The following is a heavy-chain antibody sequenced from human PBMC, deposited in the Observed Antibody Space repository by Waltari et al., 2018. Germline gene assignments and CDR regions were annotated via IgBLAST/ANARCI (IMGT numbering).Heavy chain of an antibody. CDR1: GITFSDYS. J-gene: IGHJ4*02. D-gene: IGHD6-19*01. Sequence: DVQLVESGGDLVQPGGSLRLSCAASGITFSDYSMNWVRQAPGKGLEWVSYISTRSTSKDYADAGRGRFTIARDNAKNSLYLQMNSLTAEDTGVYYCASEYSSGWATNHWGQGTLVTVSS. V-gene: IGHV3-48*01. CDR2: ISTRSTSK. CDR3: ASEYSSGWATNH.